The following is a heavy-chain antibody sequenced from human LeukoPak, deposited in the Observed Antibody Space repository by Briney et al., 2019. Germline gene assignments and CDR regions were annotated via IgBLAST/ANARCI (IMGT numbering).Heavy chain of an antibody. D-gene: IGHD1-26*01. Sequence: GSLRLSCAASGFTFSSYWMHWVRQAPGKGLVWVSCINGDGGRTNYADSVKGRFTISRDNAKNSLYLQMNSLRAEDTAVYYCARGGSYLSAFDIWGQGTMVTVSS. J-gene: IGHJ3*02. CDR3: ARGGSYLSAFDI. CDR1: GFTFSSYW. V-gene: IGHV3-74*01. CDR2: INGDGGRT.